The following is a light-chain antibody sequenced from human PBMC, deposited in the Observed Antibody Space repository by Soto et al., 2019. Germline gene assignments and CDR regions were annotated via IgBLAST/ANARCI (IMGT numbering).Light chain of an antibody. CDR1: QSVLSSSDNHNY. CDR3: QQYSSTPLT. V-gene: IGKV4-1*01. CDR2: WAS. Sequence: DIVMTQSPDSLAVSLGERATLNCMSSQSVLSSSDNHNYLAWYQQKPGQPPKLLIYWASMRESGVPDRFSGSGSGTDFTLTISRTQPEDVAVYYCQQYSSTPLTFGGGTTVEIK. J-gene: IGKJ4*01.